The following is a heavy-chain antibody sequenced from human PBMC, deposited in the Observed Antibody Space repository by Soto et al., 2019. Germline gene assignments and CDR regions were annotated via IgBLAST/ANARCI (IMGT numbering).Heavy chain of an antibody. CDR1: GFTFSTHD. J-gene: IGHJ5*02. D-gene: IGHD3-22*01. V-gene: IGHV3-23*01. CDR2: ISSTGGST. CDR3: AKLNYYDSSGQP. Sequence: GGSLRLSCAASGFTFSTHDMSWVRQAPGKGLEWVSSISSTGGSTYYADSVKGRFTISRDNSKNTLYLQMNSLRAEDTAIYYCAKLNYYDSSGQPWGQGTLVTVSS.